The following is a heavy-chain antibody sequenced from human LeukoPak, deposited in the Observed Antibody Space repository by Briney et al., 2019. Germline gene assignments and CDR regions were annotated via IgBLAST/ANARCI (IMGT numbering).Heavy chain of an antibody. V-gene: IGHV3-53*01. CDR3: AKENYISSWRSLFDY. CDR1: GFTVISNY. CDR2: IYSGGNT. D-gene: IGHD6-13*01. Sequence: GGSLRLSCEASGFTVISNYMSWVRQAPGKGLEWVSVIYSGGNTYYADSVKGRFTISRDNSKYTVYLQLNSLRAEDTALYNCAKENYISSWRSLFDYWGQGTLVTVSS. J-gene: IGHJ4*02.